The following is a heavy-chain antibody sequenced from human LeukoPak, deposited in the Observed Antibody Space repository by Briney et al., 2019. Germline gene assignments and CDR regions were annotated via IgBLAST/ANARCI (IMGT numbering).Heavy chain of an antibody. D-gene: IGHD4-17*01. J-gene: IGHJ4*02. CDR3: ARGGGYGDYYFDY. CDR1: GGSISSYY. CDR2: MYHSGST. V-gene: IGHV4-59*12. Sequence: PSETLSLTCTVSGGSISSYYWNWIRQPPGKGLEWIGYMYHSGSTNYNPSLKSRVTISVDTSKNQFSLKLSSVTAADTAVYYCARGGGYGDYYFDYWGQGTLVTVSS.